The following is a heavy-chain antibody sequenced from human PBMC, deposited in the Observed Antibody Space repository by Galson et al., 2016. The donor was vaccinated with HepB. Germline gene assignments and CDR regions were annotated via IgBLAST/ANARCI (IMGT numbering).Heavy chain of an antibody. CDR3: ATRWGVGRHIDC. Sequence: TLSLTCTVSGGSVNSGDYYWSWVRQPPGKGLEWIGYIYYTGVTYYNPPLNSRPTISIDTSKNQFSLKLRSVTAADTAVYYCATRWGVGRHIDCWGQGILVTVSS. D-gene: IGHD3-16*01. CDR2: IYYTGVT. CDR1: GGSVNSGDYY. J-gene: IGHJ4*02. V-gene: IGHV4-30-4*08.